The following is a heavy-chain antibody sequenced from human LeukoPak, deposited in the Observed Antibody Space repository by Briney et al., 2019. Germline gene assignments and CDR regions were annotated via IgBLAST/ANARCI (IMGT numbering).Heavy chain of an antibody. CDR2: ISAYNGYT. V-gene: IGHV1-18*01. CDR1: GYTFTNFG. J-gene: IGHJ4*02. D-gene: IGHD2-2*01. Sequence: GASVKVSCKGYGYTFTNFGITWVRQGPGQGLEWMGWISAYNGYTNYAQKLQGRVTMTTETSTSTVYMELRSLRFDDTAVYYCARDEGIVIVPGTHGYWGRGTLVTVSS. CDR3: ARDEGIVIVPGTHGY.